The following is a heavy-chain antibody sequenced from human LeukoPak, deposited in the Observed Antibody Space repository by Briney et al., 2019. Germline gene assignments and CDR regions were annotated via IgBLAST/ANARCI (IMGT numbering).Heavy chain of an antibody. D-gene: IGHD4-17*01. V-gene: IGHV5-51*01. J-gene: IGHJ4*02. CDR1: RYTFTSYW. CDR3: AGARHGDYRWDY. CDR2: IHSADSNT. Sequence: GESLKISCEGSRYTFTSYWIAWVRQMPGKGLEWMGIIHSADSNTKYSPSFQGQVTISADKSISTAYLQWSGLKASDTAMYYCAGARHGDYRWDYWGQGTLVTVSS.